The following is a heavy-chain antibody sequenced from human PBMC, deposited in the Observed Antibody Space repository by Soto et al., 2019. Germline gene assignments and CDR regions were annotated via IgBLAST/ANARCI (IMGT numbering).Heavy chain of an antibody. CDR3: AVQCSGGSCYYYYYYMDV. V-gene: IGHV3-23*01. CDR1: GFTFSSYA. D-gene: IGHD2-15*01. Sequence: EVQLLESGGGLVQPGGSLRLSCAASGFTFSSYAMNWVRQAPGKGLEWVSAISGSGGSTYYADSVKGRFTISRDNSKNTLYLQMNSLRAEDTAVYYCAVQCSGGSCYYYYYYMDVWGKGTTVTVSS. CDR2: ISGSGGST. J-gene: IGHJ6*03.